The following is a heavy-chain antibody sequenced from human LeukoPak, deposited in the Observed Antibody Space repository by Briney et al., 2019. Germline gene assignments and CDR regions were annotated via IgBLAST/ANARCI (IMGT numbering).Heavy chain of an antibody. Sequence: GRSLRLSCAASGFTFDDYAMHWVRQVPGKGLEWVSGISWNSGRIGYADSVKGRFTISRDNAKNSLYLQMASLRVEDTALYYCAKGPDSTGYYYRDNWFDPWGQGTLVTVSS. CDR2: ISWNSGRI. CDR1: GFTFDDYA. CDR3: AKGPDSTGYYYRDNWFDP. V-gene: IGHV3-9*01. D-gene: IGHD3-22*01. J-gene: IGHJ5*02.